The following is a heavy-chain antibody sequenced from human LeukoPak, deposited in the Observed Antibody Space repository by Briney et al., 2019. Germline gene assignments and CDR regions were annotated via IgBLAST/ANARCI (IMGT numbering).Heavy chain of an antibody. J-gene: IGHJ4*02. CDR2: INPNSGGT. D-gene: IGHD1-26*01. V-gene: IGHV1-2*02. Sequence: ASVKVSCKASGYTFTGYYMHWVPQAPGQGLEWMGWINPNSGGTNYAQKFQGRVTMTRDTSISTGAIELSRLRSDDTAVYYCARATLYSGSFHWGQGTLVTVSS. CDR1: GYTFTGYY. CDR3: ARATLYSGSFH.